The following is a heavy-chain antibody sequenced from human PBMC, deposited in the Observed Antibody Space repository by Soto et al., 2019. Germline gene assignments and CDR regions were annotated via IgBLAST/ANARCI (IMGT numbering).Heavy chain of an antibody. CDR3: AKALRITIFGVVITPPGPFYYYYYGMDV. V-gene: IGHV3-23*01. D-gene: IGHD3-3*01. CDR1: GFTFSSYA. Sequence: EVQLLESGGGLVQPGGSLRLSCAASGFTFSSYAMSWVRQAPGKGLEWVSAISGSGGSTYYADSVKGRFTISRDNSKNTLYLQMNSLRAEDTAVYYCAKALRITIFGVVITPPGPFYYYYYGMDVWGQGTTVTVSS. J-gene: IGHJ6*02. CDR2: ISGSGGST.